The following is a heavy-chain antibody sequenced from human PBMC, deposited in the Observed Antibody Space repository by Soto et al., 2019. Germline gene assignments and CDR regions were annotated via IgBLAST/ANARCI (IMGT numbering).Heavy chain of an antibody. CDR1: GFTFSSYA. D-gene: IGHD2-2*01. Sequence: GGSLRLSCAASGFTFSSYAMSWVRQAPGKGLEWVSAISGSGGSTYYADSVKGRFTISRDNSKNTLYLQMNSLRAEDTAVYYCAKDNGYCSSTSYDPQTQKPHYYYYHYIDVWGKGTTVTVSS. CDR2: ISGSGGST. J-gene: IGHJ6*03. V-gene: IGHV3-23*01. CDR3: AKDNGYCSSTSYDPQTQKPHYYYYHYIDV.